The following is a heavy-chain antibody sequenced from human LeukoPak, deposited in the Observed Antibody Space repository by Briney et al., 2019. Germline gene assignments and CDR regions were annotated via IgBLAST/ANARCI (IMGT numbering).Heavy chain of an antibody. CDR1: GLTFSNAW. D-gene: IGHD5-24*01. CDR2: IKQDGTAK. Sequence: GGSLRLSCAASGLTFSNAWMTWVRQAPGKGLEWVANIKQDGTAKYYVDSVKGRFTISRDNAKNSLYLQMNSLRAEDTAVYYCARGWFDCWGQGTLVTVSS. CDR3: ARGWFDC. J-gene: IGHJ4*02. V-gene: IGHV3-7*04.